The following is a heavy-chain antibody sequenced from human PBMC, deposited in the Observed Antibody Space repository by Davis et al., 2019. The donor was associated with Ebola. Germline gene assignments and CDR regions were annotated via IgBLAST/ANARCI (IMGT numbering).Heavy chain of an antibody. D-gene: IGHD4-11*01. CDR1: GGTFSSYA. CDR3: ARASGEYYSNYGYYYYGMDV. Sequence: AASVKVSCKASGGTFSSYAISWVRQASGHGLEWMGRIIPILGIANYPQKFQGRVTITADKSTSTAYMELSSLRSEDTAVYYCARASGEYYSNYGYYYYGMDVWGQGTTVTVSS. CDR2: IIPILGIA. V-gene: IGHV1-69*04. J-gene: IGHJ6*02.